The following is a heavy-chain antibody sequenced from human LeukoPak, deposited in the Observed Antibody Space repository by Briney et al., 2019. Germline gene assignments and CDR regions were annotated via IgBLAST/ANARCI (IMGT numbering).Heavy chain of an antibody. Sequence: GGPLRLSCAASGFTFSSYWMSWVRQAPGKGLEWVANIKHDGSETYYVDSVKGRFTISRDNAGNSLYLQMNSLRAEDTAVYYCARGGYYDSSGYYVNYWGQGTLVTVSS. CDR3: ARGGYYDSSGYYVNY. V-gene: IGHV3-7*01. D-gene: IGHD3-22*01. CDR1: GFTFSSYW. CDR2: IKHDGSET. J-gene: IGHJ4*02.